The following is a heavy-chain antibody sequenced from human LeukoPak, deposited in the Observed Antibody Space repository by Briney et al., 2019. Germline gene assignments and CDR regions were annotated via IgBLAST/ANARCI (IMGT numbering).Heavy chain of an antibody. CDR1: GGSISSSSYY. V-gene: IGHV4-39*01. D-gene: IGHD6-19*01. J-gene: IGHJ4*02. CDR3: ARLGQMIAVAGSDY. Sequence: SETLSLTCTVSGGSISSSSYYWGWIRQPPGKGLEWIGSIYYSGSTYYNPSLKSRVTISVDTSKNQFSLKLSSVTAADTAVYYCARLGQMIAVAGSDYWGLGTLVTVSS. CDR2: IYYSGST.